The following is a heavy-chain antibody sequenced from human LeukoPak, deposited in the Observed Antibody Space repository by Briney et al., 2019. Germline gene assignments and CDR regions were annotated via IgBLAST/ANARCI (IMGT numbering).Heavy chain of an antibody. CDR3: ARDNRD. CDR2: IYDSGST. Sequence: SQTLSLAWTVAAGSSSRGNYYWSWIRTHGGKGLEWIAYIYDSGSTYYTPSLKSRVTIPVDTSKNHRSPKLSSLTAAATAAYYCARDNRDWGKGTTVTVPS. V-gene: IGHV4-31*02. J-gene: IGHJ6*04. CDR1: AGSSSRGNYY.